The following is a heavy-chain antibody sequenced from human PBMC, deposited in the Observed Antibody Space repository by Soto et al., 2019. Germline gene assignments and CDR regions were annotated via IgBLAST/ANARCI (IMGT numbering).Heavy chain of an antibody. D-gene: IGHD2-15*01. Sequence: QVQLVQSGAEVKKPGAPVKVSCKASGYTFTSYGISWVRQAPGQGLEWMGWISAYNGNTNYAQKLQGRVTMTTDTSTSTAYMELRSLRSDDTAVYYCARVLCSGGSCYSIWYFDLWGRGTLVTVSS. CDR3: ARVLCSGGSCYSIWYFDL. J-gene: IGHJ2*01. CDR1: GYTFTSYG. CDR2: ISAYNGNT. V-gene: IGHV1-18*01.